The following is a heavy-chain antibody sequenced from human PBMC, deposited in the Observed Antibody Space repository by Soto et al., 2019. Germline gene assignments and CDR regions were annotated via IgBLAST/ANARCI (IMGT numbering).Heavy chain of an antibody. CDR3: AKGPLPPYCSSTSCYTEPPL. V-gene: IGHV3-21*01. CDR1: GFTFSDEN. CDR2: ISGGGSYI. Sequence: PGGSLRLSCSASGFTFSDENMSWVRQVPGKGLEWVSGISGGGSYIFYADSVKGRFTISRDNSKNTLYLQMNSLRAEDTAVYYCAKGPLPPYCSSTSCYTEPPLWGQGTLVTVSS. D-gene: IGHD2-2*02. J-gene: IGHJ4*02.